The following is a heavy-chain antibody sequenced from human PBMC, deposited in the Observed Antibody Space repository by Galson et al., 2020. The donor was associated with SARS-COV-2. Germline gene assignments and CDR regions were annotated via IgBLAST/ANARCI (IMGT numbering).Heavy chain of an antibody. J-gene: IGHJ4*02. CDR1: GFTFSSYA. D-gene: IGHD3-10*01. CDR3: VKDRAAVTDFGFGFDY. V-gene: IGHV3-23*01. Sequence: GGSLRLSCAASGFTFSSYAMTWVRQAPGKGLEWVSGISAGGISTYYADSVKGRFTISRDNSKNTLYMQMNSLRADDTAVYYCVKDRAAVTDFGFGFDYWGQGTLVTVSS. CDR2: ISAGGIST.